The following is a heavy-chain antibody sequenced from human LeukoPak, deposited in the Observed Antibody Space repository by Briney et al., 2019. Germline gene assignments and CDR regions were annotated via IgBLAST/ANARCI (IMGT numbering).Heavy chain of an antibody. J-gene: IGHJ5*02. Sequence: GGSLRLSCAASGFIVNYNYMSWVRQAPGKGLEWVSVIYSGGSTYYADSVKGRFTISRDNSKNTVYLQMKSLRVEDTAVYYCARVKVGITYWFDPWGQGTLVTVSS. CDR2: IYSGGST. V-gene: IGHV3-66*01. CDR1: GFIVNYNY. CDR3: ARVKVGITYWFDP. D-gene: IGHD1-26*01.